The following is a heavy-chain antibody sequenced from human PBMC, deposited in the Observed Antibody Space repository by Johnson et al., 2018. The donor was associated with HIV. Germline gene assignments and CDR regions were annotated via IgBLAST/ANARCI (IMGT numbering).Heavy chain of an antibody. CDR2: ISDDGSNK. Sequence: QVQLVESGGGVVQPGRSLTLSCVGSGFTFSDYAIHWVRQAPGKGLEWVAVISDDGSNKYYADSVKGRFTISRDNSENSLYLQMTRLRTEDTAVYYCARDGDSDAFDIWGQGTVVSVSS. J-gene: IGHJ3*02. CDR1: GFTFSDYA. V-gene: IGHV3-30-3*01. D-gene: IGHD4-17*01. CDR3: ARDGDSDAFDI.